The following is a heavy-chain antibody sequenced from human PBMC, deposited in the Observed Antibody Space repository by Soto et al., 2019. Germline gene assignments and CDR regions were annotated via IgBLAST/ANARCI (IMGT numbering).Heavy chain of an antibody. CDR3: SRVYCSGGGCYSIDY. CDR2: INPSGGST. Sequence: GASVKVSCKASGYTFTSYYMHWVRQAPGQGLEWMGIINPSGGSTSYAQKFQGRVTMTRDTSTGTVYMELSSLRSEDTAVYYCSRVYCSGGGCYSIDYWGQGTLVTVSS. V-gene: IGHV1-46*03. D-gene: IGHD2-15*01. CDR1: GYTFTSYY. J-gene: IGHJ4*02.